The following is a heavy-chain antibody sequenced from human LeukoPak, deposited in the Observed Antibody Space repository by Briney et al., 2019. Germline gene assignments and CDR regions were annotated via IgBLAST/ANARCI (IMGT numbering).Heavy chain of an antibody. CDR3: AREVEEVPTAMGVYYYYFMDV. CDR2: ITLDARRT. J-gene: IGHJ6*03. V-gene: IGHV3-74*01. CDR1: GFTFSNNW. D-gene: IGHD2-2*01. Sequence: PGGCLRLSCAASGFTFSNNWMHWVRQAPGKGLVWVSRITLDARRTDYADSVKGRFTISRDNAKNTLYLQMDSLRSEDTAVYYCAREVEEVPTAMGVYYYYFMDVWGKGTTVTVSS.